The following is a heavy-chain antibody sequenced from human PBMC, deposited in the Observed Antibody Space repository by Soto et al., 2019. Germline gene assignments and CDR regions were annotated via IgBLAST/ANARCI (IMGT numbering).Heavy chain of an antibody. Sequence: SQTLSLTGAISGDSVSSNSAAWNWIRQSPSRGLEWLGRTYYRSKWYNDYAVSVKSRITINPDTSKNQFSLQLNSVTPEDTAVYYCARAGNCSSTSCYYAFDIWGQGTMVTVSS. CDR1: GDSVSSNSAA. J-gene: IGHJ3*02. CDR3: ARAGNCSSTSCYYAFDI. V-gene: IGHV6-1*01. D-gene: IGHD2-2*01. CDR2: TYYRSKWYN.